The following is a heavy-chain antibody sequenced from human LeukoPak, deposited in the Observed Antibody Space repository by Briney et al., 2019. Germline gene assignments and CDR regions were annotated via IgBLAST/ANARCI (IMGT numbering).Heavy chain of an antibody. V-gene: IGHV3-23*01. CDR2: ISGIGGST. CDR1: GFTFSTYA. CDR3: AKCLGSGWYASSD. Sequence: GGSLRPSCAASGFTFSTYAMSWVRQAPGKGLEWVSGISGIGGSTYYADSVKGRFTIYRDNSKISLYLQMNSLRAEDTAVYYCAKCLGSGWYASSDWGQGTLVTVSS. D-gene: IGHD6-13*01. J-gene: IGHJ4*02.